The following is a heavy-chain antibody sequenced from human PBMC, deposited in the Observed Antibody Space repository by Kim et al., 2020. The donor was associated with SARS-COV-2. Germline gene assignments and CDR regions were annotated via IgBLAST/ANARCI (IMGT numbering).Heavy chain of an antibody. V-gene: IGHV3-21*01. D-gene: IGHD3-10*01. CDR2: ISSSSSYI. CDR1: GFTFSSYS. CDR3: ARDRTSTGYYGSGSYSDYSGMDV. Sequence: GGSLRHSCAASGFTFSSYSMNWVRQAPGKGLEWVSSISSSSSYIYYADSVKGRFTISRDNAKNSLYLQMNSLRAEDTAVYYCARDRTSTGYYGSGSYSDYSGMDVWGQGTTVTVSS. J-gene: IGHJ6*02.